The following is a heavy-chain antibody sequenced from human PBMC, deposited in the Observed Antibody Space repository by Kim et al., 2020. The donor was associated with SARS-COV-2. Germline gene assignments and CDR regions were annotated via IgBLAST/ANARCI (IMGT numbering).Heavy chain of an antibody. CDR1: GFKFSDYS. D-gene: IGHD2-21*02. V-gene: IGHV3-7*01. CDR2: IKEDGSEK. Sequence: GGSLRLSCAASGFKFSDYSMSWVRQARGKGLQWVANIKEDGSEKDYVDSVKGRFTISRDNARNSVYLQMDSLGADDTAVYYCARVDLDTAYRPLDYCGQGAQVTVSS. J-gene: IGHJ4*02. CDR3: ARVDLDTAYRPLDY.